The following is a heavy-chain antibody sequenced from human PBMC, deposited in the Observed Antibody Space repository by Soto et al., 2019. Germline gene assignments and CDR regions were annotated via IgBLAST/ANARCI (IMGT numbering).Heavy chain of an antibody. D-gene: IGHD3-22*01. CDR1: GYTFTSYE. V-gene: IGHV1-8*01. CDR2: MNPNSGNT. J-gene: IGHJ5*02. CDR3: ARKATGPYYSDSSGYYDYFDP. Sequence: GASVKVSCKASGYTFTSYEINWVRQATGQGLEWMGWMNPNSGNTDYAQKFQGRVTMTRSTSITTAYMELSSLTSEDTAVYYCARKATGPYYSDSSGYYDYFDPWGQGTLVTVSS.